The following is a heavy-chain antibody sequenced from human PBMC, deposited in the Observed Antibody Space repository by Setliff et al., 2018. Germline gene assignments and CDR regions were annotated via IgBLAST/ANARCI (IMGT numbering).Heavy chain of an antibody. CDR2: IWDDGGNK. CDR3: ARTCSGSGCYAGLES. CDR1: GFTFSTYR. Sequence: PGGSLSLSCAASGFTFSTYRMHWVRQAPGKGLEWVAVIWDDGGNKYHADPVKGRFTISRDNSKNTLYLQMNSLRPEDTAVYYCARTCSGSGCYAGLESWGQGTPVTVSS. D-gene: IGHD2-15*01. J-gene: IGHJ4*02. V-gene: IGHV3-33*08.